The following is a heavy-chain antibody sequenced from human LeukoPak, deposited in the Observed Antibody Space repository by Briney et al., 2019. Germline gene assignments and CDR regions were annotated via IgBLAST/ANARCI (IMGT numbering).Heavy chain of an antibody. CDR3: ARGGIQLWFPFDY. V-gene: IGHV4-31*03. CDR2: IYYSGST. CDR1: GGSISSGGYY. Sequence: SQTLSLTCTVSGGSISSGGYYWSWIRQHPGKGLEWIGYIYYSGSTYYNPSLKSRVTISVDTSKNQFSLKLSSVTAADTAVYYCARGGIQLWFPFDYWGQGTLVTVSS. D-gene: IGHD5-18*01. J-gene: IGHJ4*02.